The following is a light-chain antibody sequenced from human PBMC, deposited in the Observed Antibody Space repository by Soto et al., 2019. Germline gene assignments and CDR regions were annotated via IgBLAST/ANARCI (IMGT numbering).Light chain of an antibody. Sequence: DLQMTQSPSSLSASVGDRVTIACQASHDISNYLNWYQHKPGKAPKLLIYGASNLETGVPSRFSGSGSGTDFTFTISSLQPEDIATYYCQYCDYLPLFGPGTTVDLK. V-gene: IGKV1-33*01. CDR2: GAS. J-gene: IGKJ3*01. CDR3: QYCDYLPL. CDR1: HDISNY.